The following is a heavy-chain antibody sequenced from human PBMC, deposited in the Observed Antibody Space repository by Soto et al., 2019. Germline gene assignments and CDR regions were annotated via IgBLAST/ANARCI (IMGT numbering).Heavy chain of an antibody. Sequence: QVHLQESGPGLVKPSETLSLTCAISGGSTSSSDWWTWVRQPPGEGLEWIGEIHRDGVTNYNSSPXSRLTISLDQSRNQFSLSRTSVTAADAAVYFCAGRPEIHPRWGQGILVPVSS. D-gene: IGHD1-26*01. CDR3: AGRPEIHPR. CDR1: GGSTSSSDW. J-gene: IGHJ4*02. V-gene: IGHV4-4*02. CDR2: IHRDGVT.